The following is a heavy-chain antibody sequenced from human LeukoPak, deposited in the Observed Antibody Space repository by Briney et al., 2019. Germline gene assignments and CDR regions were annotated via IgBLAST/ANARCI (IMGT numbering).Heavy chain of an antibody. J-gene: IGHJ4*02. Sequence: GGSLRLSCAASGFTVSSSYMSWVRQAPGKGLECVSVIYSGGSTYYADPVKGRFTISRDNSKNTLYLQMNSLRAEDTAVYYCARGDSSGYPVKDWGQGTLVTVSS. CDR2: IYSGGST. V-gene: IGHV3-53*01. D-gene: IGHD3-22*01. CDR1: GFTVSSSY. CDR3: ARGDSSGYPVKD.